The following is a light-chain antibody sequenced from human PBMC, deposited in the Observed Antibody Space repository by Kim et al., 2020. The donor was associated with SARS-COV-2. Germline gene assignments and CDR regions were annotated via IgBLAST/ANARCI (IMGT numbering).Light chain of an antibody. CDR2: DAS. J-gene: IGKJ4*01. Sequence: DIQMTQSPSTLSASVGDRVTITCRASQSINNWLAWYQQKPGKAPKLLIYDASSLESGVPSRFSGSGSGTEFTLTISSLQPDDFATYYCQQYKSVSGLTFGGGTKVEIK. V-gene: IGKV1-5*01. CDR3: QQYKSVSGLT. CDR1: QSINNW.